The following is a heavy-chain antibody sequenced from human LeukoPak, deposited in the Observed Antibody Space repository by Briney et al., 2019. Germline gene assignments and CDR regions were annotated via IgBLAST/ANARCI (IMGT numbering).Heavy chain of an antibody. D-gene: IGHD2-15*01. V-gene: IGHV4-4*07. CDR2: IYSTGSS. CDR1: GGSIRSYY. J-gene: IGHJ4*02. CDR3: ARGGSAGGIPFDY. Sequence: SETLSLTCSVSGGSIRSYYWSWIRQPAGKGLEWIGRIYSTGSSNYNPSLKSRVTISVDTSKGQFSLKLTSLTAADTAVYYCARGGSAGGIPFDYWGRGSLVTVSS.